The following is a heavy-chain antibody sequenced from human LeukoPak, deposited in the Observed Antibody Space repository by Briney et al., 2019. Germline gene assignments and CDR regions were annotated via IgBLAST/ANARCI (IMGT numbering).Heavy chain of an antibody. CDR1: GFTFSSYS. Sequence: GGSLRLSCAASGFTFSSYSMIWVRQAPGKGREWVSSISSSSSDIYYADSVKGRFTISRDNAKNSLYLQMNSLRAEDTAVYYCARDRDIAAAGPDAFDIWGQGTMVTVSS. CDR2: ISSSSSDI. CDR3: ARDRDIAAAGPDAFDI. J-gene: IGHJ3*02. D-gene: IGHD6-13*01. V-gene: IGHV3-21*01.